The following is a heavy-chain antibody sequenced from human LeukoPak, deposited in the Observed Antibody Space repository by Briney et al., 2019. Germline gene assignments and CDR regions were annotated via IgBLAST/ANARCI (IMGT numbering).Heavy chain of an antibody. V-gene: IGHV1-69*06. CDR2: IIPIFGTA. Sequence: GSSAKVSCKASGGTFSSYAISWVRQAPGQGLEWMGGIIPIFGTANYAQKFQGRVTITADKSTSTAYMELSSLRSEDTAVYYCAREGSGMVRGVFDPWGQGTLVTVSS. J-gene: IGHJ5*02. CDR3: AREGSGMVRGVFDP. CDR1: GGTFSSYA. D-gene: IGHD3-10*01.